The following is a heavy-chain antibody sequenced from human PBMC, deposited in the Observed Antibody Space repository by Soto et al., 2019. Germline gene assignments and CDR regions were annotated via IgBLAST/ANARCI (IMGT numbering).Heavy chain of an antibody. CDR2: IYYSGST. J-gene: IGHJ4*02. CDR3: ARARFRDFDY. Sequence: SETLSLTCTVSGCSISSGGYYWSWIRQHPGKGLEWIGYIYYSGSTYYNPSLKSRVTISVDTSKNQFSLKLSSVTAADTAVYYCARARFRDFDYWGQGTLVTVSS. V-gene: IGHV4-31*03. CDR1: GCSISSGGYY.